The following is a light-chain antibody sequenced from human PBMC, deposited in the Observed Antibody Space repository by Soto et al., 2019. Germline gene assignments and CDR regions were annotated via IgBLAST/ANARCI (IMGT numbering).Light chain of an antibody. CDR3: SSYTSSSTPYV. V-gene: IGLV2-14*01. Sequence: SALTQPGSVSGSPGQSITLSCTGTSSDVGGYNYVSWYQQHPGKAPKLMIYDVSNRPSGVSNRFSGSKSGNTASLTISGLQAEDEADYYCSSYTSSSTPYVFGPGTKVTVL. CDR2: DVS. J-gene: IGLJ1*01. CDR1: SSDVGGYNY.